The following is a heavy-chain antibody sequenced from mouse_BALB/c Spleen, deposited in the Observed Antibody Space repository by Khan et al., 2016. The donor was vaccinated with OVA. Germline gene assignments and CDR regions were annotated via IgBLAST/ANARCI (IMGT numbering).Heavy chain of an antibody. CDR1: GHTFTAYY. V-gene: IGHV1-84*02. CDR3: AGGFDY. Sequence: QVQLQQSGPELVKPGASVKMSCKASGHTFTAYYINWVKQTPGQGLQWIGWIHPGSANTKYNERFKGKATLTVDTSYSTAYMQLSSLTSEDTAVYFCAGGFDYWGHGTTLTVSS. CDR2: IHPGSANT. J-gene: IGHJ2*01.